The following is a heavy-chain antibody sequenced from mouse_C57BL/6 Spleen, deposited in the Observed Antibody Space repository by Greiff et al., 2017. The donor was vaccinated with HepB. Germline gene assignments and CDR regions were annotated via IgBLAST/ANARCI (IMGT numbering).Heavy chain of an antibody. Sequence: EVQVVESGGGLVKPGGSLKLSCAASGFTFSDYGMHWVRQAPEKGLEWVAYISSGSSTIYYADTVKGRFTISRDNAKNTLFLQMTSLRSEDTAMYYCARASYYGKDWYFDVWGTGTTVTVSS. J-gene: IGHJ1*03. D-gene: IGHD1-1*01. V-gene: IGHV5-17*01. CDR1: GFTFSDYG. CDR2: ISSGSSTI. CDR3: ARASYYGKDWYFDV.